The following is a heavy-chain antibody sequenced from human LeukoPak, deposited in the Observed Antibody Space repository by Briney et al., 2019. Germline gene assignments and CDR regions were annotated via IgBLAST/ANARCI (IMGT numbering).Heavy chain of an antibody. V-gene: IGHV3-53*01. D-gene: IGHD3-22*01. CDR2: IYSGGST. J-gene: IGHJ6*02. CDR3: ARMKDYYDSSDYYYYYYGMDV. CDR1: GFTVSSNY. Sequence: GGSLRLSCAASGFTVSSNYMSWVRQAPGKGLEWVSVIYSGGSTYYADSVKGRFTISRDNSKNTLYLQMNSLRAEDTAVYYCARMKDYYDSSDYYYYYYGMDVWGQGTTVTVSS.